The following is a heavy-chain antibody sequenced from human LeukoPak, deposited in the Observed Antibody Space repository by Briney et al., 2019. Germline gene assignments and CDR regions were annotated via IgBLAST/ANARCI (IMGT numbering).Heavy chain of an antibody. CDR2: VNAGNGDT. Sequence: GASVTVSCKTSGSTFTSYTFHWMRQAPGQRFEWMGWVNAGNGDTEYSRKFQGRVTFTRDTFANVAYMDLSSLRSEDTAVYFCARQGLGHKFFFDYWGQGTQATVSS. J-gene: IGHJ4*02. CDR3: ARQGLGHKFFFDY. D-gene: IGHD6-25*01. CDR1: GSTFTSYT. V-gene: IGHV1-3*01.